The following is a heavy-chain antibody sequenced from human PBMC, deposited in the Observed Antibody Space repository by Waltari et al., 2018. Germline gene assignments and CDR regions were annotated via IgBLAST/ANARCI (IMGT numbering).Heavy chain of an antibody. CDR3: ARDGDRNYDY. CDR1: GFPFGEDW. CDR2: IKTDGREE. V-gene: IGHV3-7*01. J-gene: IGHJ4*02. D-gene: IGHD1-7*01. Sequence: EVQLVESGGGLVQPGGSVRRSCSTSGFPFGEDWMTWVRQAPGKGLEWVGNIKTDGREEYYTDSVKGRFIISRDNAKNSLFLQMDSLRVEDTAVYYCARDGDRNYDYWGQGTLVTVSS.